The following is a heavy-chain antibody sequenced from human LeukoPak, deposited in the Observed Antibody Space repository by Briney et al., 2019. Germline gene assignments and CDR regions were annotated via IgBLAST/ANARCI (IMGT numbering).Heavy chain of an antibody. D-gene: IGHD2-8*01. CDR1: GYSFTSYW. V-gene: IGHV5-51*01. CDR2: IYPGDSDT. CDR3: ARHRGYRHCTNGVCYFDY. Sequence: GESLKISCKGSGYSFTSYWIGWVRQMPGKGLEWMGIIYPGDSDTRYSPSFQGQVTISADKSISTAYLQWSSLKASDTAMYYCARHRGYRHCTNGVCYFDYWGQGTLVTVSS. J-gene: IGHJ4*02.